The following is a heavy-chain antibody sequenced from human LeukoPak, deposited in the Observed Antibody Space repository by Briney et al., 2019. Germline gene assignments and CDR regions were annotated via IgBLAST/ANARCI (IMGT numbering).Heavy chain of an antibody. V-gene: IGHV4-39*01. CDR1: GGSFSGYY. Sequence: SETLSLTCAVYGGSFSGYYWGWIRQPPGKGLEWIGSIYYSGSTYYNPSLKSRVTISVDTSKNQFSLKLSSVTAADTAVYYCARTNYYYYYMDVWGKGTTVTVSS. CDR2: IYYSGST. J-gene: IGHJ6*03. CDR3: ARTNYYYYYMDV.